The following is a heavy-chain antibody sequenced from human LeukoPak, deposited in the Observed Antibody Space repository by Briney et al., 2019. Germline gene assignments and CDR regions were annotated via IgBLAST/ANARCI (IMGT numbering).Heavy chain of an antibody. V-gene: IGHV3-30-3*01. CDR2: ISYDGSNK. CDR3: ARDGDSGFLEWFREYYFDY. Sequence: GGSLRLSCAASGFTFSSYAMSWVRQAPGKGLEWVAVISYDGSNKYYADSVKGRFTISRDNSKNTLYLQMNSLRAEDTAVYYCARDGDSGFLEWFREYYFDYWGQGTLVTVSS. J-gene: IGHJ4*02. CDR1: GFTFSSYA. D-gene: IGHD3-3*01.